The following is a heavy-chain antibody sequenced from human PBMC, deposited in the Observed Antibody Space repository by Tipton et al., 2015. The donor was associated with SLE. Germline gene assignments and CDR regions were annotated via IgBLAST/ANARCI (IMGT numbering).Heavy chain of an antibody. D-gene: IGHD3-22*01. V-gene: IGHV4-34*01. J-gene: IGHJ5*02. CDR3: ATMVNYYDSRPDNWFDP. CDR2: IYHSGST. CDR1: GGSFSDYY. Sequence: TLSLTCAVYGGSFSDYYWSWIRQPPGKGLEWIGEIYHSGSTNYNPSLKSRVTISVDTSKNQFSLKLNSVAAADTAVYYCATMVNYYDSRPDNWFDPWGQGTLVTVSS.